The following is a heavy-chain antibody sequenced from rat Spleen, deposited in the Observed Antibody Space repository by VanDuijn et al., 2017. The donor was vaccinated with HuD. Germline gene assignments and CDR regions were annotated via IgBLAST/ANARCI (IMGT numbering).Heavy chain of an antibody. V-gene: IGHV5S10*01. D-gene: IGHD1-4*01. J-gene: IGHJ3*01. Sequence: EVQLVESGGGLVQPGNSLKLSCAASGFTFSDYAMAWVRQSPKKGLEWVATIIYDGSSTYYRDSVKGRFTISRDNAKSTLYLQMDSLRSEDTATYYCATPSPTRVSLGWFAYWGQGTLVTVSS. CDR3: ATPSPTRVSLGWFAY. CDR1: GFTFSDYA. CDR2: IIYDGSST.